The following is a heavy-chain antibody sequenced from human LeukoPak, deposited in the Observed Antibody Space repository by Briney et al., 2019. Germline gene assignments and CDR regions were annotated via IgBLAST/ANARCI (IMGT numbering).Heavy chain of an antibody. CDR1: GYTFTSYY. CDR2: INPSGGST. CDR3: ARDSKARNYYDSSGGPYYFDY. J-gene: IGHJ4*02. D-gene: IGHD3-22*01. Sequence: ASVKVSCKASGYTFTSYYMHWVRQAPGQGLEWMGIINPSGGSTSYAQKFQGRVTMTRDTSTSTVYMELSCLRSEDTAVYYCARDSKARNYYDSSGGPYYFDYWGQGTLVTVSS. V-gene: IGHV1-46*01.